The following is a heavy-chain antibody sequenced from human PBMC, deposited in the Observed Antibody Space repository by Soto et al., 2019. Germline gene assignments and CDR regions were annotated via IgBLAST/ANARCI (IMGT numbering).Heavy chain of an antibody. V-gene: IGHV4-30-2*01. CDR3: ARRLRSAALDY. Sequence: SETLSLTCAVSGGSISSGGSSWSWIRQPPGKGLEWIGYIYHSGSTYYNPSLKSRVTISVDTSKNQFSLKLSSVTAADTAVYYCARRLRSAALDYWGQGTLVTVSS. J-gene: IGHJ4*02. CDR1: GGSISSGGSS. D-gene: IGHD3-10*01. CDR2: IYHSGST.